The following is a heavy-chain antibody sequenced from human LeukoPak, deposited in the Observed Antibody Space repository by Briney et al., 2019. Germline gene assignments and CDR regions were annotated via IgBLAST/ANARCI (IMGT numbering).Heavy chain of an antibody. CDR3: AKRGGQWLAFDY. V-gene: IGHV1-69*04. J-gene: IGHJ4*02. CDR1: GGTFSSYA. CDR2: IIPILGIA. D-gene: IGHD6-19*01. Sequence: SVKVSCKASGGTFSSYAISWVRQAPGQGLEWMGRIIPILGIANYAQKSQGRVTITADKSTSTAYMELSSLRSEDTAVYYCAKRGGQWLAFDYWGQGTLVTVSS.